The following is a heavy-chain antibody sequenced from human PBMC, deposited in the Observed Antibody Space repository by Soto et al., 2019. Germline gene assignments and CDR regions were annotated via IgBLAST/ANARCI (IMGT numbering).Heavy chain of an antibody. CDR1: GGSSSSGSFY. D-gene: IGHD3-10*01. J-gene: IGHJ3*02. CDR3: ARQRAWYGEWAFDI. V-gene: IGHV4-39*01. Sequence: QLQLQESGPGLVKPSETMPLTCTVSGGSSSSGSFYWGWIRQPPGKGLEWIGSVSYSGHTYYSPSLNSRVTLSVDTSEKHLSLKLSSVTAADTAGYYCARQRAWYGEWAFDIWGQGTMVTVSS. CDR2: VSYSGHT.